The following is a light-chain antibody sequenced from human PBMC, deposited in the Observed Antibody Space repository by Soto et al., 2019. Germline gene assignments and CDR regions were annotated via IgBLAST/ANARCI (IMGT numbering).Light chain of an antibody. J-gene: IGLJ1*01. CDR3: SSYTSSNTYV. V-gene: IGLV2-18*02. CDR2: EVS. CDR1: SSDVGSYNR. Sequence: QCVLTQPASVSGSPGQSVAISCPGTSSDVGSYNRVSWYQQPPGTAPKVMIYEVSNRPSGVPDRFSGSKSGNTASLTISGLQAEDEADYYCSSYTSSNTYVFGPGTKFTVL.